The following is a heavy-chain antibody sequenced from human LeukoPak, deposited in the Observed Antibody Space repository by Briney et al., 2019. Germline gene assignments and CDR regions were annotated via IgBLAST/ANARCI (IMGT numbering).Heavy chain of an antibody. CDR3: ARGPYSYDSSGAFDI. CDR2: IYYSGST. CDR1: TYSISSGYY. J-gene: IGHJ3*02. V-gene: IGHV4-38-2*02. Sequence: SETLSLTCTVSTYSISSGYYWGWIRRPPGNGLEWIGSIYYSGSTYYNPSLKSRVTISVDTSKNQFSLKLSSVTAADTAVYFCARGPYSYDSSGAFDIWGQGTMVTVSS. D-gene: IGHD3-22*01.